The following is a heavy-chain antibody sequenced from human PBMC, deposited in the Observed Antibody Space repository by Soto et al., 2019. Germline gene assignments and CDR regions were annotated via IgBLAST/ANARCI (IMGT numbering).Heavy chain of an antibody. D-gene: IGHD3-22*01. J-gene: IGHJ6*03. V-gene: IGHV3-7*03. CDR1: GFTFSSYW. Sequence: GGSLRLSCAASGFTFSSYWMSWVRQAPGKGLEWVANIKQDGSEKYYVDSVKGRFTISRDNSKNTLYLQMNSLRAEDTGLYYLAENWGSEADYVVVVTSFYYYHYIDLWGQRTMVTVSS. CDR3: AENWGSEADYVVVVTSFYYYHYIDL. CDR2: IKQDGSEK.